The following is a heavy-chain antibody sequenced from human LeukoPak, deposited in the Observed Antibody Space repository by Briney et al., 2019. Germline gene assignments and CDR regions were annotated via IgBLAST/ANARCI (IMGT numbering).Heavy chain of an antibody. Sequence: PSETLSLTCTVSGGSISSYYWSWIRQPPGKGLEWIGYIYYSGSTNYNPSLKSRVTISVDTSKNQFSLKLGSVTAADTAVYYCASSPRSSGYYDDAFDIWGQGTMVTVSS. CDR2: IYYSGST. D-gene: IGHD3-22*01. V-gene: IGHV4-59*01. CDR3: ASSPRSSGYYDDAFDI. CDR1: GGSISSYY. J-gene: IGHJ3*02.